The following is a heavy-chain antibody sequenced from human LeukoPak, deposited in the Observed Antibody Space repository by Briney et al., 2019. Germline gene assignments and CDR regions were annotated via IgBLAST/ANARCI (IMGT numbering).Heavy chain of an antibody. D-gene: IGHD3-22*01. V-gene: IGHV1-3*04. CDR3: ARVPLDDASGHYYPH. CDR2: INTGKGDS. CDR1: GYIFTPHH. Sequence: ASVKVSCKTSGYIFTPHHIHWMRQAPGQGLEWMGWINTGKGDSKSSQKFQDRVTLTRDTSASTAYMELNSLSSEDTAVYYCARVPLDDASGHYYPHWGQGTLVTVSS. J-gene: IGHJ1*01.